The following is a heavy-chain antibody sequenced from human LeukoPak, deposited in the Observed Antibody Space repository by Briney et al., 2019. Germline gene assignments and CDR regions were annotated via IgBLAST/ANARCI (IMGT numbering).Heavy chain of an antibody. CDR3: ARSSMFRGVTVDY. Sequence: KPSETLSLTCTVSGGSISSSSYYWGWIRQPPGKGLEWIGSIYYSGSTYYNPSLKSRVTISVDTSENQFSLKLSSVTAADTAVYYCARSSMFRGVTVDYWGQGTLVTVSS. CDR1: GGSISSSSYY. V-gene: IGHV4-39*01. J-gene: IGHJ4*02. CDR2: IYYSGST. D-gene: IGHD3-10*01.